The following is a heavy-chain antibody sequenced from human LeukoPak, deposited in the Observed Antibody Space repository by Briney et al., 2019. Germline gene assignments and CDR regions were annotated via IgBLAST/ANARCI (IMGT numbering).Heavy chain of an antibody. J-gene: IGHJ4*02. D-gene: IGHD6-19*01. CDR1: GFTFSSYA. CDR2: ISYDGSNK. Sequence: GGSLRLSCAASGFTFSSYAMHWVRQAPGKGLEWVAVISYDGSNKYYADSVKGRFTISRDNSKNTLYLQMNSLRAEDTAVYYCARAASSGWYDYWGQGTLVTVSS. CDR3: ARAASSGWYDY. V-gene: IGHV3-30*04.